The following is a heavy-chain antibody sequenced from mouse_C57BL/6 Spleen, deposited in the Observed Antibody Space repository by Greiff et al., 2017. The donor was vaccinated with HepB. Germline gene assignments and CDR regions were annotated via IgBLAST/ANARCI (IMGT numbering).Heavy chain of an antibody. V-gene: IGHV1-4*01. D-gene: IGHD1-1*02. CDR3: ARGGYYLDY. CDR2: INPSSGYT. CDR1: GYTFTSYT. Sequence: QVHVKQSGAELARPGASVKMSCKASGYTFTSYTMHWVKQRPGQGLEWIGYINPSSGYTKYNQKFKDKATLTADKSSSTAYMQLSSLTSEDSAVYYCARGGYYLDYWGQGTTLTVSS. J-gene: IGHJ2*01.